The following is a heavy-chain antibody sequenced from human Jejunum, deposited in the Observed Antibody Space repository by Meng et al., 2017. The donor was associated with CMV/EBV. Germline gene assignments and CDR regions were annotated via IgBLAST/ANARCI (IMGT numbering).Heavy chain of an antibody. J-gene: IGHJ6*02. CDR2: IGVAGDT. CDR3: SRFHPYYFGMDV. CDR1: GFTFSSYD. Sequence: CAASGFTFSSYDMHWVRQATGKGLEWVSTIGVAGDTYYVGSVKGRFTISRETAKNSLYLQMNSLRAGDTAVYYCSRFHPYYFGMDVWGQGTTVTVSS. V-gene: IGHV3-13*01.